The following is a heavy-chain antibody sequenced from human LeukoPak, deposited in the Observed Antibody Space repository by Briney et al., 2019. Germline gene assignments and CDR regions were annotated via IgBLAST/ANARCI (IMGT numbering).Heavy chain of an antibody. CDR3: ARERDYGDEIDH. Sequence: SETLSLTCTVSGGSISSGGYYWSWIRQHPGKGLEWIGCIYYSGSTYYNPSLKSRVTISVDTSKNQFSLKLSSVTAADTAVYYCARERDYGDEIDHWGQGTLVTVSS. CDR2: IYYSGST. J-gene: IGHJ4*02. D-gene: IGHD4-17*01. V-gene: IGHV4-31*03. CDR1: GGSISSGGYY.